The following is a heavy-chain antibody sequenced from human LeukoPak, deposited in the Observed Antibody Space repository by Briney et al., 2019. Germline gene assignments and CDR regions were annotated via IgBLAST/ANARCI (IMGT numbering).Heavy chain of an antibody. V-gene: IGHV4-34*01. Sequence: SETLSLTCAVYGGSFSGYYWSWIRQPPGKGLEWIGEINHSGSTNYNPSLKSRVTISVDTSKNQFSLKLSSVTAADTAVYYCATATYYYDSSGYYPLDYWGQGTLVTVSS. CDR2: INHSGST. J-gene: IGHJ4*02. CDR3: ATATYYYDSSGYYPLDY. CDR1: GGSFSGYY. D-gene: IGHD3-22*01.